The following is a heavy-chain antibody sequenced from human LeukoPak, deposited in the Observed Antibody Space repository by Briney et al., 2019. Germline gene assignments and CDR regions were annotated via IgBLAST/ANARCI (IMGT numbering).Heavy chain of an antibody. J-gene: IGHJ2*01. Sequence: SVKVSCKTSGGTFSSYAISWVRQAPGQGPEWMGGIIPIFGTTNYAQKFQGRVTLTADESTSTAYMELSSLRSEDTAVYYCARAAYDLLTAYYLKYFDLWGRGTLVTVDS. D-gene: IGHD3-9*01. CDR2: IIPIFGTT. V-gene: IGHV1-69*01. CDR3: ARAAYDLLTAYYLKYFDL. CDR1: GGTFSSYA.